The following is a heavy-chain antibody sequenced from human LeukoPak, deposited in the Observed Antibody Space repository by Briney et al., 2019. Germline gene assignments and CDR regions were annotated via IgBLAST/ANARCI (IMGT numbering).Heavy chain of an antibody. D-gene: IGHD3-22*01. J-gene: IGHJ4*02. CDR1: GFTFSSYA. V-gene: IGHV3-23*01. CDR2: ISGSGGST. Sequence: PGGSLRLSCAASGFTFSSYAMSWVRQAPGKGLEWVSTISGSGGSTYYADSMKGRFTISRDNSKNTLYLQMNSLRAEDTAVYYCAKQGSGYDNGGYRDYWGQGTLVIVSS. CDR3: AKQGSGYDNGGYRDY.